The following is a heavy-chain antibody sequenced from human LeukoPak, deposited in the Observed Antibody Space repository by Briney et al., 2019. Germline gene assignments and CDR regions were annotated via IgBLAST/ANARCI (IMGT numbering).Heavy chain of an antibody. D-gene: IGHD4-17*01. CDR3: ARGYYGAYLYYFDY. V-gene: IGHV4-59*08. CDR2: IYYSGST. J-gene: IGHJ4*02. Sequence: SETLSLTCTVSGGSISRYYWSWIRQPPGKGLEWIGYIYYSGSTNYNPSLKSRVTISVDTSKNQFSLKLSSVTAADTAVYYCARGYYGAYLYYFDYWGQGTLVTVSS. CDR1: GGSISRYY.